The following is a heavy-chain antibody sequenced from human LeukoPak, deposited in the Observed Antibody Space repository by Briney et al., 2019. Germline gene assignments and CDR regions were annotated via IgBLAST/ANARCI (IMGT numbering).Heavy chain of an antibody. CDR3: ALNGREVPSGAFDI. CDR2: ISASGGST. Sequence: PGGSLRLSCAASGFTFSSSAMSWVRQVPGKGLEWVSGISASGGSTSYADSVKGRFTISRDNSKSTLYLQMNSLRAEDTAVYYCALNGREVPSGAFDIWGQGTMVTVSS. V-gene: IGHV3-23*01. J-gene: IGHJ3*02. CDR1: GFTFSSSA. D-gene: IGHD3-16*02.